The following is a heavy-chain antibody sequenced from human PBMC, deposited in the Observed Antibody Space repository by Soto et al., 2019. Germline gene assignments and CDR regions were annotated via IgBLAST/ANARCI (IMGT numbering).Heavy chain of an antibody. CDR3: VSGYDSGGHFDY. D-gene: IGHD5-12*01. V-gene: IGHV1-69*01. CDR2: IIPIFGTA. Sequence: QVQLVQSGAEVKKPGSPVKVSCKASGGTFSSYAISWVRQAPGQALEWMGGIIPIFGTANYAQKFQGRVTITADECTSTAYMELSSLRSEDTAVYYCVSGYDSGGHFDYWGQGTLVTVSS. CDR1: GGTFSSYA. J-gene: IGHJ4*02.